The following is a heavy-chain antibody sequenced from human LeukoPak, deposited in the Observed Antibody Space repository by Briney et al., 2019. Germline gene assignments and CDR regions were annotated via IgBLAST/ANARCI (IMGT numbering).Heavy chain of an antibody. CDR3: ASHPGTSVRPNWFDP. V-gene: IGHV4-34*01. Sequence: SETLSLTCAVYGGSFSGYYWSWIRQPPGKGLEWIGEINHSGSTNYNPSLKSRVTISVDTSKNQFSLKLSSVTAADTAVYYCASHPGTSVRPNWFDPWGQGTPVTVSS. J-gene: IGHJ5*02. CDR2: INHSGST. D-gene: IGHD5/OR15-5a*01. CDR1: GGSFSGYY.